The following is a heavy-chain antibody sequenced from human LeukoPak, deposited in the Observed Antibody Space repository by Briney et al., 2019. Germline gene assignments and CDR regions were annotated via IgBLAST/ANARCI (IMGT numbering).Heavy chain of an antibody. CDR3: ARARNYYDSSVFDY. CDR2: IHYSGST. J-gene: IGHJ4*02. Sequence: SETLSLTCTVSGGSISSYYWTWIRQPPGKGLEWTGYIHYSGSTNYNPSLKSRVTISVDTSKNQFSLKLNFVTAADTAVYYCARARNYYDSSVFDYWGQGTLVTVSS. D-gene: IGHD3-22*01. V-gene: IGHV4-59*01. CDR1: GGSISSYY.